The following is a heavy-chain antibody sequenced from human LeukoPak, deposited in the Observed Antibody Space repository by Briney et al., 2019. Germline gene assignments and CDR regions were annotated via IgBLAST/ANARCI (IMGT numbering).Heavy chain of an antibody. Sequence: GGSLRLSCAASGFTFSSYVMSWVRQAPGKGLEWVSAISGSGGSTYYADSVKGRFTISRDNSKNTLYLQMNSLRAEDTAVYYCAKGGASGYDPSDYYFDYWGQGTLVTVSS. V-gene: IGHV3-23*01. D-gene: IGHD5-12*01. CDR2: ISGSGGST. J-gene: IGHJ4*02. CDR1: GFTFSSYV. CDR3: AKGGASGYDPSDYYFDY.